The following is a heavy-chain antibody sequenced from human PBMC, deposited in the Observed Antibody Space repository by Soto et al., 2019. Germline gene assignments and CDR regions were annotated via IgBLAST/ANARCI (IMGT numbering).Heavy chain of an antibody. D-gene: IGHD1-26*01. V-gene: IGHV1-69*01. CDR2: IIPIFDTA. Sequence: QVQLVQSGAEVKKPGSSVKVSCKASGGTFSRYAISWVRQAPGQGLEWMGGIIPIFDTANYAQKFQGRVTITADESTRTAYIELSSLRFEDTAVYYCARAIVGPTTTGWLDPWGQGTLVTVSS. CDR3: ARAIVGPTTTGWLDP. CDR1: GGTFSRYA. J-gene: IGHJ5*02.